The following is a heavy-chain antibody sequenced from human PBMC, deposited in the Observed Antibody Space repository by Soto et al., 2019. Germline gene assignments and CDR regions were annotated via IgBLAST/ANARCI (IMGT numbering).Heavy chain of an antibody. CDR3: ASKVSGSTGRPDLWYFDH. J-gene: IGHJ2*01. D-gene: IGHD3-10*01. V-gene: IGHV3-23*01. CDR2: ISGGGDAT. CDR1: GFTFSGYA. Sequence: EVQLLDSGGGLVQPGGSLRLSCAASGFTFSGYALTWVRQAPGKGLEWVSAISGGGDATFYADSVKGRFTISRDNSKNTLYLQMNTLRAEDTDVYYCASKVSGSTGRPDLWYFDHWGRGTLVTVSS.